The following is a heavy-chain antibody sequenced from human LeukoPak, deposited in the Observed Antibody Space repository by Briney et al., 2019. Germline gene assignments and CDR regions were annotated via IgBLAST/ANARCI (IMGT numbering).Heavy chain of an antibody. Sequence: GSLRLSCAASGFTFSSYGMHWVRQSPGKGLEWIGEISHTGRSKNNPSLKSRVTISEDMSKKQFSLKLNSVTAADTALYYCARGFDGLTGYYPPDYWSQGTLVTVSS. CDR3: ARGFDGLTGYYPPDY. D-gene: IGHD3-9*01. V-gene: IGHV4-34*01. J-gene: IGHJ4*02. CDR2: ISHTGRS. CDR1: GFTFSSYG.